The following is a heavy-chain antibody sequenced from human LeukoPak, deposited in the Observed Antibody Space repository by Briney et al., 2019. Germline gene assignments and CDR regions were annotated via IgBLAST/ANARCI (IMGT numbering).Heavy chain of an antibody. V-gene: IGHV3-23*01. CDR1: GLTFSSYS. Sequence: PGGSLRLSCAASGLTFSSYSMCWVRQAPGKGPEWVSGIKESGDITYYADSVKGRFTISRDNSKNTLYLQMNSLRAEDTAKYYCAKYCSGATCSGYWGQGTLVTVSS. J-gene: IGHJ4*02. CDR2: IKESGDIT. D-gene: IGHD2-15*01. CDR3: AKYCSGATCSGY.